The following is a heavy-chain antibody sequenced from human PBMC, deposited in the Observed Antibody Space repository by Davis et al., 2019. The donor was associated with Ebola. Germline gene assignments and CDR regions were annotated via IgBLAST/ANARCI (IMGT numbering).Heavy chain of an antibody. Sequence: PGGSLRLSCAASGITFSGYYMTWVRQAPGKGLVCVSRINSDGSSTTYADSARGRFTISRDNAKNSLYLQMNSLRAEDTAVYYCARGPSMTHFDYWGQGTLVTVSS. CDR3: ARGPSMTHFDY. CDR1: GITFSGYY. J-gene: IGHJ4*02. D-gene: IGHD6-6*01. CDR2: INSDGSST. V-gene: IGHV3-74*01.